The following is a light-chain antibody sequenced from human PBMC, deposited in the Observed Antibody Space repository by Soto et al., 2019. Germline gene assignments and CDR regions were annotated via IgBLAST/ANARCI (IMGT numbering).Light chain of an antibody. J-gene: IGKJ1*01. Sequence: ITVTHYPFTLSSFVVERANNNCRASQTMSSWLAWYQQKPGKAHKLLIYKASTLKSGVPSRFSGSGSGTEFTLTISSLQPDDFATYYSQQYNSFSKEFAERSKVDIK. CDR1: QTMSSW. V-gene: IGKV1-5*03. CDR2: KAS. CDR3: QQYNSFSKE.